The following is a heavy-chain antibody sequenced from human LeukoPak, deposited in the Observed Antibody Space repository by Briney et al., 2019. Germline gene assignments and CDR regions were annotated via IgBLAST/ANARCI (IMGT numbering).Heavy chain of an antibody. CDR1: GYTFTGYY. CDR2: INTNTGNP. D-gene: IGHD3-16*02. V-gene: IGHV7-4-1*02. J-gene: IGHJ4*02. Sequence: ASVKVSCKASGYTFTGYYMHWVRQAPGQGLEWMEWINTNTGNPTYAQGFTGRFVFSLDTSVSTAYLQISSLKAEDTAVYYCARGNGHYYDYVWGSYRPFDYWGQGTLVTVSS. CDR3: ARGNGHYYDYVWGSYRPFDY.